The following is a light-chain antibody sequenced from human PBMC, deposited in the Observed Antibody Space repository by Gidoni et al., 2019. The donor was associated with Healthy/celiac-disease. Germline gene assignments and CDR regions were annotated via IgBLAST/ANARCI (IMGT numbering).Light chain of an antibody. CDR1: QSISSY. V-gene: IGKV1-39*01. Sequence: DPVSIPCRASQSISSYLNWYQQKPGKAPKLLIYAASSLQSGVPSRFSGSGSGTDFTLTISSLQPEDFATYYCQQSYSTPRDTFXQXTKLEIK. J-gene: IGKJ2*01. CDR2: AAS. CDR3: QQSYSTPRDT.